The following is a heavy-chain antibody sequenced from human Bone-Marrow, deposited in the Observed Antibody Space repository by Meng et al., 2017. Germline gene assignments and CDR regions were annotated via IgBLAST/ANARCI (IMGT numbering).Heavy chain of an antibody. CDR2: ISTDGSTT. J-gene: IGHJ6*02. V-gene: IGHV3-74*01. Sequence: GESLKISCAAPKFTFGDYWMHWVRQAPGKGLVWVARISTDGSTTNYAESVRGQFVISRDNAKKLLYLQMNSLRADDTAVYYCAREYTPYYGKGMDVWGQGTTVTVSS. CDR3: AREYTPYYGKGMDV. D-gene: IGHD5-18*01. CDR1: KFTFGDYW.